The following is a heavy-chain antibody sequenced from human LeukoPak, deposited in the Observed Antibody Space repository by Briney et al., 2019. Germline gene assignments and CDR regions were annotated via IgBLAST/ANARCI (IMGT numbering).Heavy chain of an antibody. D-gene: IGHD3-22*01. CDR1: AAAFSHYY. V-gene: IGHV3-11*04. J-gene: IGHJ4*02. CDR2: ISSSGSTI. CDR3: VRVLYYYDSSGYSYYFDY. Sequence: GGSLRLSCAASAAAFSHYYMSWIRQAPGKGLEWVSYISSSGSTIYYADSVKGRFTISRDNAKNSLYLQMNSLRAEDTAVYYCVRVLYYYDSSGYSYYFDYWGQGTLVTVSS.